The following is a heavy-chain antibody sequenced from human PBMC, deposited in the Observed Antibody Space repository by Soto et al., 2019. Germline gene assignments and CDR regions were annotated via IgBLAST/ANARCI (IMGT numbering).Heavy chain of an antibody. CDR1: GFTFMNDA. CDR3: TRGRSDDSIFDN. CDR2: IGRSGT. V-gene: IGHV3-23*01. D-gene: IGHD3-22*01. J-gene: IGHJ4*02. Sequence: GSLRLSCVASGFTFMNDAMTWVRQAPGKGLEWVSRIGRSGTYYADSVKGRFTISRDNSKNTVYLQMSSLRAEDTAVYYCTRGRSDDSIFDNWGQGTLVTVSS.